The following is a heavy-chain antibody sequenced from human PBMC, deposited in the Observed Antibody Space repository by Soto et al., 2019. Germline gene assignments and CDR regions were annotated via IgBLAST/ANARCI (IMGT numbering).Heavy chain of an antibody. D-gene: IGHD3-10*01. V-gene: IGHV3-23*01. CDR2: ISDGGDLT. CDR1: GFAFSSPP. CDR3: ARRVIGSSRAFDI. Sequence: GGSRRLSCEASGFAFSSPPPSWVRQATAKGLERVAGISDGGDLTYNADSVRGRFTISRDNSRNTLYLQMNSLRAEDTAVYYCARRVIGSSRAFDIWGQGTMVTVSS. J-gene: IGHJ3*02.